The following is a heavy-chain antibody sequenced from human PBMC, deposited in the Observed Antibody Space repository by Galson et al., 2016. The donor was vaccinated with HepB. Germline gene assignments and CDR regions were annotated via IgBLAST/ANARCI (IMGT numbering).Heavy chain of an antibody. Sequence: TLSLTCTVSGGSISSGDCYWSWIRQPPGKGLEWIGYIYYSGSTYYNPSLKSRVTMSVDTSKNQFSLRLSSVTAADTAVYYCARGYYDFWSGSRSLDCWGQRTLVTVSS. CDR2: IYYSGST. J-gene: IGHJ4*02. CDR1: GGSISSGDCY. CDR3: ARGYYDFWSGSRSLDC. V-gene: IGHV4-30-4*01. D-gene: IGHD3-3*01.